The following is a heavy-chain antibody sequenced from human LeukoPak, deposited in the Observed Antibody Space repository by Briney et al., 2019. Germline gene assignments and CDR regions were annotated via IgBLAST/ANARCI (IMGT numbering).Heavy chain of an antibody. CDR1: GGSIGIYY. CDR2: IYYSGST. Sequence: SGTLSLPCTVSGGSIGIYYWSWIRQPPGKGLEWIGCIYYSGSTDYNPFLKSRVTISVDTSKNQFSLKLSSVTAADTAVYYCARWSAFDIWGPGTMVTVSS. CDR3: ARWSAFDI. V-gene: IGHV4-59*12. J-gene: IGHJ3*02.